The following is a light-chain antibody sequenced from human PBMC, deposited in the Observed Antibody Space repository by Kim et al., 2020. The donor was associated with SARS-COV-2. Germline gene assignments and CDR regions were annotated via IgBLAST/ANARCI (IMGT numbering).Light chain of an antibody. CDR1: QSVNTRF. Sequence: SPGETATLSCRASQSVNTRFLAWDQQKPGQAPRLLIYDSSSRATGIPDRFSGSGSGTDFTLTISRLEPEDFAVYYCQQYRTSSWTFGQGTKVDIK. J-gene: IGKJ1*01. CDR2: DSS. V-gene: IGKV3-20*01. CDR3: QQYRTSSWT.